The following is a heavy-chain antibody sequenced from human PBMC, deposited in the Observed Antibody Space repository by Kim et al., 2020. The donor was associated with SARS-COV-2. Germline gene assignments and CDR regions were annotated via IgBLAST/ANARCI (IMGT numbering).Heavy chain of an antibody. J-gene: IGHJ4*02. CDR1: GFTFSSYS. Sequence: GGSLRLSCAASGFTFSSYSMSWVRQAPGKGLEWVSSISSSSSYIYYADSVKGRFTISRDNAKNSLYLQMNSLRAEDTAVYYCARGSITMVRGVIMFVYWGQGTLVTVSS. CDR2: ISSSSSYI. V-gene: IGHV3-21*01. CDR3: ARGSITMVRGVIMFVY. D-gene: IGHD3-10*01.